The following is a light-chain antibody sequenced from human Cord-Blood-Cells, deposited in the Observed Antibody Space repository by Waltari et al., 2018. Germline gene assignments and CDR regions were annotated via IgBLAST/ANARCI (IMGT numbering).Light chain of an antibody. Sequence: QPALTQPASVSGSPGQSITISCTGTSSDVGGYNYVSWYHQPPCKAPKLMIYDVSNRHSGVSNRFSGSKSGNTASLTISGLQAEDEADYYCSSYTSSSTVVFGGGTKLTVL. J-gene: IGLJ2*01. CDR1: SSDVGGYNY. V-gene: IGLV2-14*01. CDR3: SSYTSSSTVV. CDR2: DVS.